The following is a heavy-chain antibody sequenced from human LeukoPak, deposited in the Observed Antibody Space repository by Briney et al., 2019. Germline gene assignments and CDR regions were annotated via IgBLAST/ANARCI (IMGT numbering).Heavy chain of an antibody. V-gene: IGHV3-7*01. D-gene: IGHD3-3*01. J-gene: IGHJ2*01. CDR1: GFSFRNTW. CDR3: TRAITVGGITIPFDL. CDR2: IKKDETEI. Sequence: GGSLRLSCTASGFSFRNTWMSWVRQAPGKGLEWVANIKKDETEIYYADSVKGRFTISRDNAKNSLFLQMDSLSAEDTAVYYCTRAITVGGITIPFDLWGRGTQVTVSS.